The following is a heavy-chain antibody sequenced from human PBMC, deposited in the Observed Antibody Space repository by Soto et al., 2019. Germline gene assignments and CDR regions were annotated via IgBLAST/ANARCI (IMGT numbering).Heavy chain of an antibody. V-gene: IGHV1-46*03. CDR2: VNPTGGST. CDR1: GYTFTSYY. J-gene: IGHJ4*02. Sequence: QVQLVQSGAEVKKPGASVRVSCKASGYTFTSYYIHWVRQAPGQGLEWMAIVNPTGGSTNYAQKFQGRVTVTFDTSTSTVFMELNSLRYEDTAVYYCARYLAAGDSWGQGTLVTVSS. CDR3: ARYLAAGDS. D-gene: IGHD6-25*01.